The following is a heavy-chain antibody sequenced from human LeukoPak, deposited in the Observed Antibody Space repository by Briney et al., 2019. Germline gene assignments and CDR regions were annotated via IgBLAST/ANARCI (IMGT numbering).Heavy chain of an antibody. CDR3: ARDSGYANEGY. CDR1: GYTFTSYG. CDR2: ISAYNGNT. D-gene: IGHD5-12*01. Sequence: ASVKVSCKASGYTFTSYGIRWVRQAPGQGLGWIGWISAYNGNTNHAQMLQGRVTMTTGQPTRIVYVEGRSLRSDDTAVYYCARDSGYANEGYWGQGNLVTVFS. J-gene: IGHJ4*02. V-gene: IGHV1-18*01.